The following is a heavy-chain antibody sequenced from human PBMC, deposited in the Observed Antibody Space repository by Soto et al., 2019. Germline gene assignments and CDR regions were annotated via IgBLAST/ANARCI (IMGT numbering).Heavy chain of an antibody. CDR1: GLTFSNHA. V-gene: IGHV3-23*01. D-gene: IGHD3-16*01. CDR2: ISGSGDST. J-gene: IGHJ6*02. CDR3: AKRIGGIVQIGLDV. Sequence: EVQLLESGSGLVQPGVSLRRSCAASGLTFSNHAMNWVRQAPGKALEWVSVISGSGDSTYYADSVKGRFTISRDNPKKTLYPHMDSRIVDDTAVYYCAKRIGGIVQIGLDVWGQVTTVTVSS.